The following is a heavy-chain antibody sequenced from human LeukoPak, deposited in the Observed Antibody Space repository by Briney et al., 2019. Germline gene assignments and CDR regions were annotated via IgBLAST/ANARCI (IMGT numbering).Heavy chain of an antibody. Sequence: GASVKVSCKASGYTFTSYAMHWVRQAPGQRLEWMGWINAGNGNTKYSQKFQGRVTITRDTSASTAYMKLSSLRSEDTAVYYCARVDYYGSGSLGYWGQGTLVTVSS. D-gene: IGHD3-10*01. CDR2: INAGNGNT. V-gene: IGHV1-3*01. CDR3: ARVDYYGSGSLGY. CDR1: GYTFTSYA. J-gene: IGHJ4*02.